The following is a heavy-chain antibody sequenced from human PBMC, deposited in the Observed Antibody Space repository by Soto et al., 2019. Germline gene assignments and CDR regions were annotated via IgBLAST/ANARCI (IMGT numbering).Heavy chain of an antibody. CDR2: ISSSSGATI. J-gene: IGHJ3*02. CDR1: EVTFHIYA. D-gene: IGHD5-12*01. CDR3: AQMDTMTTSAFDI. Sequence: VQLWESGGGLVQPGGSLRLSCTASEVTFHIYAMNWVRQAPGQVLEWVSAISSSSGATIYYADSVKGRFTISRDNSKNTLFLQMNNLRADDTAMYYCAQMDTMTTSAFDIWGRGTMVTVSS. V-gene: IGHV3-23*01.